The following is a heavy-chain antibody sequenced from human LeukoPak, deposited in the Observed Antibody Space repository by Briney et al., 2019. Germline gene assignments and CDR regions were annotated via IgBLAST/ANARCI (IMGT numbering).Heavy chain of an antibody. D-gene: IGHD6-19*01. CDR3: AKVRWDNSGWYYLDT. CDR2: ISYLGINE. V-gene: IGHV3-30*18. Sequence: QPGGSLRLSCAASGFTFSDYNMHWVRQATGKGLEWMAVISYLGINEYYADSVKGRFTISRDNSKSTLHLQMNSLRAEDTAVYYCAKVRWDNSGWYYLDTWGQGTLLTVSS. CDR1: GFTFSDYN. J-gene: IGHJ4*02.